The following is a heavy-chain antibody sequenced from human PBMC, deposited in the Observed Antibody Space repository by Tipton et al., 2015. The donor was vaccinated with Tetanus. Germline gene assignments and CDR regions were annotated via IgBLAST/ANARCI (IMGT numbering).Heavy chain of an antibody. CDR3: ARDQARGTRWWNYFGF. CDR1: GVSIXGGRYX. D-gene: IGHD1-7*01. J-gene: IGHJ4*02. Sequence: TLSLTCTVSGVSIXGGRYXWSWXXQRPGKGLXXXGELXSSGXXYTVXXLKGXVTISVDTSENQFSLRLNSVTAAGPAVYYCARDQARGTRWWNYFGFWGLGALVTVSS. CDR2: LXSSGXX. V-gene: IGHV4-31*03.